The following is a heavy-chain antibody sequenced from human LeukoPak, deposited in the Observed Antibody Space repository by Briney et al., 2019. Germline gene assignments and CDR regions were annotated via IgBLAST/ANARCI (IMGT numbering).Heavy chain of an antibody. CDR1: AYSISDGFV. J-gene: IGHJ4*02. V-gene: IGHV4-38-2*02. D-gene: IGHD3-22*01. CDR3: ARESRVFIGDGYYLDS. Sequence: SETLSLTCTVSAYSISDGFVWGWIRQAPGKGLEWIGRLYIGRDTDYNPSLKSRVTMSVDTSNNQFSLRLTSVTAADTAIYYCARESRVFIGDGYYLDSWGPGTLITVSS. CDR2: LYIGRDT.